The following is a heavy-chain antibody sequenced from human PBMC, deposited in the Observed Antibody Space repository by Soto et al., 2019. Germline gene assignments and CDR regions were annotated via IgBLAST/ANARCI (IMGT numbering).Heavy chain of an antibody. CDR1: GGSISSYY. CDR2: VHHSWGS. CDR3: ARQGFGPLHGLVDV. D-gene: IGHD3-10*01. J-gene: IGHJ6*02. Sequence: QVQLKESGPGLVKPSETLSLSCTVSGGSISSYYWSWFRQSPGKRMEWIGYVHHSWGSSYNPSLQSRVAISLDTTMSQFSLKVTSVTATDTAVYYCARQGFGPLHGLVDVWGQGTTVTVSS. V-gene: IGHV4-59*08.